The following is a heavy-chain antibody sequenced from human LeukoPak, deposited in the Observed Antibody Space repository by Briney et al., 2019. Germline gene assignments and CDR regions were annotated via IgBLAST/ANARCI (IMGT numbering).Heavy chain of an antibody. CDR1: GGTFSSYA. J-gene: IGHJ5*02. CDR3: ASRLPAAESAWFDP. Sequence: SVKVSCKASGGTFSSYAVSWVRQAPGQGLEWMGGIIPIFGTANYAQKFQGRVTITADESTSTAYMELSSLRSEDTAVYYCASRLPAAESAWFDPWGQGTLVTVSS. V-gene: IGHV1-69*13. CDR2: IIPIFGTA. D-gene: IGHD2-2*01.